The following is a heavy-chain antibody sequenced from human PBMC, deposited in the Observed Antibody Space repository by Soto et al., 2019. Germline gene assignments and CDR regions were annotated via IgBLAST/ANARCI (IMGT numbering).Heavy chain of an antibody. D-gene: IGHD6-6*01. J-gene: IGHJ4*02. CDR3: ARAKAPLYSSYGPFDY. CDR1: GGSISSYY. Sequence: SETLSLTCTVSGGSISSYYWSWIRQPPGKGLEWIGYIYYSGSTNYNPSLKSRVTISVDTSKNQFSLKLSSVTAADTAVYYCARAKAPLYSSYGPFDYWGQGTLVTVSS. V-gene: IGHV4-59*08. CDR2: IYYSGST.